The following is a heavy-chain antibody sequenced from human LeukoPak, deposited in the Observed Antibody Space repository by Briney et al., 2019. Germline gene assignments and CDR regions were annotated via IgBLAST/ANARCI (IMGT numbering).Heavy chain of an antibody. CDR3: ARVVPYYYDSSGHWYFDL. Sequence: SETLSLTCTVSGGSISSGGYYWSWIRQHPGKGLEWIGYIYYSGSTNYNPSLKSRVTISVDTSKNQFSLKLSSVTAADTAVYHCARVVPYYYDSSGHWYFDLWGRGTLVTVSS. D-gene: IGHD3-22*01. CDR1: GGSISSGGYY. J-gene: IGHJ2*01. V-gene: IGHV4-61*08. CDR2: IYYSGST.